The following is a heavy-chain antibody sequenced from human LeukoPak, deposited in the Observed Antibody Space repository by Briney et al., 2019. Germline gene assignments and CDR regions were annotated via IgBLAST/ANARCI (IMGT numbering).Heavy chain of an antibody. CDR3: ARDSTTPDRYCSGGSCYSPPWYMDV. CDR1: GFAVSSNY. CDR2: IYSGGST. Sequence: PGGSLRLSCAASGFAVSSNYMSWVRQAPGKGLEWVSVIYSGGSTYYADSVKGRFTISRDNSKNTLYLQMNSLRAEDTAVYYCARDSTTPDRYCSGGSCYSPPWYMDVWGKGTTVTVSS. V-gene: IGHV3-66*02. D-gene: IGHD2-15*01. J-gene: IGHJ6*03.